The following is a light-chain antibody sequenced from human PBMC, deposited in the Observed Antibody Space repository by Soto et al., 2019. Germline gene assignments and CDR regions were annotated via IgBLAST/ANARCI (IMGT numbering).Light chain of an antibody. V-gene: IGKV2-30*01. Sequence: DVVLTQSPVSLPVTLGQPASITCRSSHGRGYSNGNTFWSWFFKRPGQSPRSLIYKVSNRDSGVPDRFSDSGSGTDFTLEITRVVSEDVGVYYCMQYTHWPHTFGQGTKLEIK. CDR1: HGRGYSNGNTF. CDR2: KVS. CDR3: MQYTHWPHT. J-gene: IGKJ2*01.